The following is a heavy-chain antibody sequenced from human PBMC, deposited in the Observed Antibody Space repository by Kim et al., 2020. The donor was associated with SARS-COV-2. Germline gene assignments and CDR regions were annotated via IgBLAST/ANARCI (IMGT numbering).Heavy chain of an antibody. CDR1: GYTFTSYG. J-gene: IGHJ4*02. CDR2: ISAYNGNT. V-gene: IGHV1-18*01. Sequence: ASVKVSCKASGYTFTSYGISWVRQAPGQGLEWMGWISAYNGNTNYAQKLQGRVTMTTDTSTSTAYMELRSLRSDDTAVYYCARASYGSGSQYWGGYWGQGTLVTVSS. CDR3: ARASYGSGSQYWGGY. D-gene: IGHD3-10*01.